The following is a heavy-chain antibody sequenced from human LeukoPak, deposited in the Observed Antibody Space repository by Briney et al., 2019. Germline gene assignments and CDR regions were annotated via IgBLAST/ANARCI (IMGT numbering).Heavy chain of an antibody. D-gene: IGHD3-10*01. J-gene: IGHJ5*02. CDR3: ARHYGP. CDR1: GGSISSYY. CDR2: IYDSGST. Sequence: SETLSLTCTVSGGSISSYYWNWIRQPPGKGLEWIGSIYDSGSTYYNPSLKSRVTISVDTSKNQFSLKLNSVTAADTAVYYCARHYGPWGQGTLVTVSS. V-gene: IGHV4-39*01.